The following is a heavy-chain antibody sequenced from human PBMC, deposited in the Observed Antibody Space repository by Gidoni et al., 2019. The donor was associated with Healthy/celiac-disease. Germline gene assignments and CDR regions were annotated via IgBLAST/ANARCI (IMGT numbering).Heavy chain of an antibody. Sequence: QVQLVQSGAEVKKPGSSVKVSCKASGGTFSSYAISWVRQAPGQGLEWMGGIIPIFGTANYAQKFQGRVTITADKSTNTAYMELSSLRSEDTAVYYCARANYGGNAHAVFDYWGQGTLVTVSS. CDR2: IIPIFGTA. CDR3: ARANYGGNAHAVFDY. J-gene: IGHJ4*02. CDR1: GGTFSSYA. D-gene: IGHD4-17*01. V-gene: IGHV1-69*06.